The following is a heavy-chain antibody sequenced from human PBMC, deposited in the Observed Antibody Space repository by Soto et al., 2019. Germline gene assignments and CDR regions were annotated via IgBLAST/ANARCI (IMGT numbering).Heavy chain of an antibody. D-gene: IGHD3-10*01. CDR2: ISYDGMNK. Sequence: QVQLVESGGGVVQPGRSLRLSCAASGFSFSDHALHWVRQAPGKGLEWVAVISYDGMNKRYADSVKGRFTISRDNSKNRLHLQVNSLRVEDTAVFYCARDTIGSGGGYIDYWGQGTLVTVSS. CDR3: ARDTIGSGGGYIDY. V-gene: IGHV3-30*04. CDR1: GFSFSDHA. J-gene: IGHJ4*02.